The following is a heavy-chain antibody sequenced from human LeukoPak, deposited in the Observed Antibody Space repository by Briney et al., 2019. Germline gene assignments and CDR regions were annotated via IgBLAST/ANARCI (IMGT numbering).Heavy chain of an antibody. V-gene: IGHV4-61*05. CDR2: IYYSGST. D-gene: IGHD6-13*01. CDR3: ARYQTPIAAAGSRYAFDI. CDR1: GGSISTNDDY. Sequence: SETLSLTCTVSGGSISTNDDYWGWIRQPPGKGLEWIRYIYYSGSTNYNPSLKSRVTMSVDTSKNQFSLKLSSVTAADTAVYYCARYQTPIAAAGSRYAFDIWGQGTMVTVSS. J-gene: IGHJ3*02.